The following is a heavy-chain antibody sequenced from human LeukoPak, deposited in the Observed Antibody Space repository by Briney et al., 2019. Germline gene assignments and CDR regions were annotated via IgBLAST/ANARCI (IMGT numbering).Heavy chain of an antibody. Sequence: GGSLRLSCAASGFTFSDYYMSWIRQAPGKGLEWVSYISSSGSTIYYADSVKGRFTISRDNAKNSLYLQMNSLRAEDTAVYYCARDNLRRPHHSRDGSKGYDYWGQGTLVTVSS. V-gene: IGHV3-11*04. D-gene: IGHD5-24*01. CDR1: GFTFSDYY. J-gene: IGHJ4*02. CDR2: ISSSGSTI. CDR3: ARDNLRRPHHSRDGSKGYDY.